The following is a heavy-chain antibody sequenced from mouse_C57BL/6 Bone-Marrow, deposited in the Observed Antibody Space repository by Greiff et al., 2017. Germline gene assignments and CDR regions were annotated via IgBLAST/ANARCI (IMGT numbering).Heavy chain of an antibody. Sequence: VQVVESGAELARPGASVKLSCKASGYTFTSYGISWVKQRTGQGLEWIGEIYPRSGNTYYNEKFKGKATLTADKSSSTAYMELRSLTSEDSAVYFCARGGYGNFYAMDYWGQGTSVTVSS. CDR2: IYPRSGNT. D-gene: IGHD2-1*01. CDR3: ARGGYGNFYAMDY. J-gene: IGHJ4*01. V-gene: IGHV1-81*01. CDR1: GYTFTSYG.